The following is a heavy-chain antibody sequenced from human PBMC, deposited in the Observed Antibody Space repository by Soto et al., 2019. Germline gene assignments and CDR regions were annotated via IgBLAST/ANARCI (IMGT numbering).Heavy chain of an antibody. CDR2: IYYSGST. D-gene: IGHD3-10*01. J-gene: IGHJ5*02. V-gene: IGHV4-30-4*01. CDR1: GGSISSGDYY. CDR3: ARDPAVMVRGVPYNWFDP. Sequence: PSETLSLTCTVSGGSISSGDYYWSWIRQPPGKGLEWIGYIYYSGSTYYNPSLKSRVTISVDTSKNQFSLKLSSVTAADTAVYYCARDPAVMVRGVPYNWFDPRGQGTLVTVSS.